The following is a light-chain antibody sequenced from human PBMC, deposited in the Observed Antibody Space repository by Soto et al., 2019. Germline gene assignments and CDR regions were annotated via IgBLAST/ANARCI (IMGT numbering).Light chain of an antibody. Sequence: DIQLTQSPSFLSASVGDRVTISCRASQGISDYLAWYQQKPGKAPKLLIYGASTLQSGVPSRFSGSASGTEFTLTISSLQPEDFANYFYQQFNAYPLTFGGGTKLEIK. CDR1: QGISDY. J-gene: IGKJ4*01. V-gene: IGKV1-9*01. CDR2: GAS. CDR3: QQFNAYPLT.